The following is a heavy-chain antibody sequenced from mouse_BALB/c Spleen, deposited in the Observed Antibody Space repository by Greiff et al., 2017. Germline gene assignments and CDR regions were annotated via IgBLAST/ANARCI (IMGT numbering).Heavy chain of an antibody. CDR1: GFTFSSFG. Sequence: EVQGVESGGGLVQPGGSRKLSCAASGFTFSSFGMHWVRQAPEKGLEWVAYISSGSSTIYYADTVKGRFTISRDNPKNTLFLQMTSLRSEDTAMYHCARYHFAYWGQGTLVTVSA. CDR3: ARYHFAY. J-gene: IGHJ3*01. CDR2: ISSGSSTI. V-gene: IGHV5-17*02.